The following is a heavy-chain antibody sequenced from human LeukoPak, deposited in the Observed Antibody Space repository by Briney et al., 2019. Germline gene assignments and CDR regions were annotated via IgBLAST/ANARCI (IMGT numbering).Heavy chain of an antibody. V-gene: IGHV4-39*01. CDR2: IYYSGST. D-gene: IGHD3-10*01. CDR3: ARRSLYPRVAFDI. CDR1: GGSISSSSYY. Sequence: SETLSLTCTVSGGSISSSSYYWGWIRQPPGKGLEWIGSIYYSGSTYYNPSLKSRVTISVDTSKSQFSLKLSSVTAADTAVYYCARRSLYPRVAFDIWGQGTMVTVSS. J-gene: IGHJ3*02.